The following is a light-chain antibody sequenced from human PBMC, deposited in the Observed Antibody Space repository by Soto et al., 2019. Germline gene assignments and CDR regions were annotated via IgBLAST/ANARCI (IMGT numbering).Light chain of an antibody. Sequence: DIQMTQSPSSLSASVGDRVTINCRASQGISMYLNWYQQKPGKAPKGLIYAASNLESGVPSRFRGSGSGTDVSLTISSLQAGDFATYFCQETFTTPYTFGQVTKLEIK. V-gene: IGKV1-39*01. CDR3: QETFTTPYT. CDR1: QGISMY. J-gene: IGKJ2*01. CDR2: AAS.